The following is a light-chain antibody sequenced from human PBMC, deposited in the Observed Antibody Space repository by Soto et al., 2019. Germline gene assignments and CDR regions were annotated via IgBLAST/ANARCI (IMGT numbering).Light chain of an antibody. V-gene: IGKV1-5*03. CDR3: QQSYDTPWT. Sequence: IPTTQSPSTLSATVGDTVTIPCRASESISICLAWYQQKPGKAPNLLINKASSLQSEVPSRFSGSGSGTEFTLTITSLQPEDFATYFCQQSYDTPWTLAQGTKVDI. CDR1: ESISIC. CDR2: KAS. J-gene: IGKJ1*01.